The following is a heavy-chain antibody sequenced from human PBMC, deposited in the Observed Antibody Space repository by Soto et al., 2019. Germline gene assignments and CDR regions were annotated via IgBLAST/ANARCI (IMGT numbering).Heavy chain of an antibody. V-gene: IGHV3-23*01. CDR3: AKATATGGGAFDI. Sequence: RFSCAASGLTCRSYDMRWVRQAPGKGLEWVSTILVGGSTHYPDSVKGRFTISRDNSKNTAFLQMNSLTAGDTAVYYCAKATATGGGAFDICGQGTVVTVSS. D-gene: IGHD2-8*02. CDR2: ILVGGST. J-gene: IGHJ3*02. CDR1: GLTCRSYD.